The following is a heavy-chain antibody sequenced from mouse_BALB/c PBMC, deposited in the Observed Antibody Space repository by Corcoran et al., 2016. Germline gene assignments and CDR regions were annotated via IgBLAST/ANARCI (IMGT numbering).Heavy chain of an antibody. CDR1: GYTFTDYN. D-gene: IGHD1-1*01. J-gene: IGHJ2*01. Sequence: EVLLQQSGPELVKPGASVKITCKASGYTFTDYNMDWVKQSHGKSLEWIGDINPRRRGTIYNQTFEDRATLTVDKSSSTAYMELRSLTTEDTAVYYCARWGITTFDYWGQGTTVTVSS. CDR2: INPRRRGT. V-gene: IGHV1-18*01. CDR3: ARWGITTFDY.